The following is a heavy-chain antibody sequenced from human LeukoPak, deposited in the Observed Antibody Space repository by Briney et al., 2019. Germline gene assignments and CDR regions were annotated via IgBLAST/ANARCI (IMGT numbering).Heavy chain of an antibody. V-gene: IGHV3-21*01. CDR2: ISSSSSYI. D-gene: IGHD3-10*01. CDR1: GFTFSSYI. J-gene: IGHJ4*02. CDR3: ARGLRGSFDY. Sequence: GGSLRLSCAASGFTFSSYIMNWVRQAPGKGLDWVSSISSSSSYIYYADSVKGRFTISRDNAKNSLYLQMNSLRAEDTAVYYCARGLRGSFDYWGQGTLVTVSS.